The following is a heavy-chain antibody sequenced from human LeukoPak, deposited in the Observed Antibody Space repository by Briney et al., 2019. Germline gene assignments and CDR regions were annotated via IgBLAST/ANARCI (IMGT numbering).Heavy chain of an antibody. CDR2: VHYTGST. Sequence: PSETLSLTCTVSGGAISSYYWSWIRQPPGKGLEWIGYVHYTGSTNDNPSLKSRVTISLDTSKNQISLKLSSVTAADTAVYYCANYYDSSGYYLTWGQGILVTVSS. D-gene: IGHD3-22*01. J-gene: IGHJ4*02. V-gene: IGHV4-59*08. CDR3: ANYYDSSGYYLT. CDR1: GGAISSYY.